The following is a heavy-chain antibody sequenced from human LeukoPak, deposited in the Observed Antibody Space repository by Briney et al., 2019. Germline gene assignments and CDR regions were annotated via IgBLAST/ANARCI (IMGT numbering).Heavy chain of an antibody. CDR3: ARASAIAEFDY. D-gene: IGHD3-22*01. CDR2: TYYRSKWYN. J-gene: IGHJ4*02. CDR1: RDSVSSNTVA. V-gene: IGHV6-1*01. Sequence: SQTLSLTCAISRDSVSSNTVAWNWIRQSPSRGLEWLGRTYYRSKWYNDYAVSVRSRITINSDTSKNQFSLQLNSVTPEDTAMYYCARASAIAEFDYWGQGTLVTVSS.